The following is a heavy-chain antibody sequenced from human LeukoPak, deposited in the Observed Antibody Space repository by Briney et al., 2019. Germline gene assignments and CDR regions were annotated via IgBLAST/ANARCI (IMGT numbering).Heavy chain of an antibody. V-gene: IGHV4-30-4*01. J-gene: IGHJ4*02. CDR1: GGSISSGDYD. CDR2: IYYGGST. Sequence: SETLSLTCTVSGGSISSGDYDWGWIRQPPGKGLEWIGYIYYGGSTYYNPSLESRITISVDTSKNQFSLKLSSVTAADTAVYYCARLNAGVIEYWGQGTLVTVSS. CDR3: ARLNAGVIEY. D-gene: IGHD3-10*01.